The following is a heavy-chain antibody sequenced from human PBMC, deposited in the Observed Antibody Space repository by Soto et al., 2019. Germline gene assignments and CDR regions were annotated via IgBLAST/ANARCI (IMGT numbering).Heavy chain of an antibody. V-gene: IGHV3-74*01. CDR2: INSDGSST. D-gene: IGHD3-3*01. Sequence: EVQLVESGGGLVQPGGSLRLSCAAYGFTFSSDWMHWVRQAPGKGLVWVSRINSDGSSTSYADSVKGRFTIYRDNAKNTLYLQMNSLRAEDTAVYYCAREAEGRITIFGVVISGMDVWGQGTTVTVSS. CDR1: GFTFSSDW. J-gene: IGHJ6*02. CDR3: AREAEGRITIFGVVISGMDV.